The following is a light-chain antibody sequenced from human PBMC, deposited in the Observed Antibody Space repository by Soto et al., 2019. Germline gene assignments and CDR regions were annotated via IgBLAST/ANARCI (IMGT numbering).Light chain of an antibody. CDR2: EGS. CDR1: SSDVGAYNL. J-gene: IGLJ3*02. Sequence: QAALTQPASVSGSPEQSITISCTGTSSDVGAYNLVSWYQQHPGKAPRLIIYEGSKRPSGISHRFSRSKSDNTASLTISGLRAEDEAHYHCCSYAGSRTFVFGGGTKLTVL. V-gene: IGLV2-23*01. CDR3: CSYAGSRTFV.